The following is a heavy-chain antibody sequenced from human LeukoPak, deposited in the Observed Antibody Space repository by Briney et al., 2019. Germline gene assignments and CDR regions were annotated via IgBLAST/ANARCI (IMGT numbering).Heavy chain of an antibody. J-gene: IGHJ6*03. Sequence: QAGGSLRLSCAASGFTFSNYAMSWVRQAPGKGLEWVSAISGSGGSTYYADSVKGRFTISRDNSKNTLYLQMNSLRAEDTAVYYCAKAPYNYERISYYHYMDVWGKGTTVTVSS. V-gene: IGHV3-23*01. CDR1: GFTFSNYA. D-gene: IGHD5-18*01. CDR2: ISGSGGST. CDR3: AKAPYNYERISYYHYMDV.